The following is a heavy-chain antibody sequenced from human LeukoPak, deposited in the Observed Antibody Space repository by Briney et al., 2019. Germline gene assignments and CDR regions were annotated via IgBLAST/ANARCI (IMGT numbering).Heavy chain of an antibody. D-gene: IGHD1-14*01. CDR1: GYTFNSYD. V-gene: IGHV1-8*01. CDR3: ARGRSLRRAKTAEETYYFDY. CDR2: MNPNRGNT. Sequence: ASVKVSCKASGYTFNSYDINCVRQATGHGVEWRGWMNPNRGNTGYAQKFQCRVTTAKNTSISTGYMELSSLRSEDTAVYYCARGRSLRRAKTAEETYYFDYWGQGTLVTVSS. J-gene: IGHJ4*02.